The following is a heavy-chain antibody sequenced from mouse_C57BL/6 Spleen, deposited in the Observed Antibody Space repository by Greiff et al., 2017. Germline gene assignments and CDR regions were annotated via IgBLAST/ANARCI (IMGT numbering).Heavy chain of an antibody. Sequence: QVQLQQPGAELVLPGASVKLSCTASGYTFTSYWLHWVKQRPGQGLEWIGEIDPSDSYTNDNQKFKGKSTLTVDKSSSTAYLQLSSLTSEDSAVDYGARSGYYGSFDYWGQGTTLTVSS. CDR1: GYTFTSYW. CDR2: IDPSDSYT. J-gene: IGHJ2*01. D-gene: IGHD1-1*01. V-gene: IGHV1-69*01. CDR3: ARSGYYGSFDY.